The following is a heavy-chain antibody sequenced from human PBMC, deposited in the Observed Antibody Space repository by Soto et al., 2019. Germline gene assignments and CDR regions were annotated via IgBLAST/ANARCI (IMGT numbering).Heavy chain of an antibody. CDR3: AKCPYYDFWSGSPIDY. CDR1: GFTFSSYA. J-gene: IGHJ4*02. V-gene: IGHV3-23*01. CDR2: ISGSGGST. D-gene: IGHD3-3*01. Sequence: GGSLRLSCAASGFTFSSYAMSWVRQAPGKGLEWVSAISGSGGSTYYADSVKGRFTISRDNSKNTLYLQMNSLRAEDTAVYYCAKCPYYDFWSGSPIDYWGQGTLVTVSS.